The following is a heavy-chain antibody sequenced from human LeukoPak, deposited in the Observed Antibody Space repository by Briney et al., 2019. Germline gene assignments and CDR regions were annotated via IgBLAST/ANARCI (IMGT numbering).Heavy chain of an antibody. Sequence: GGSLRLSCAASGFTFSSYSMNWVRQAPGKGLEWVSSISSSSSYIYYADSVKGRFTISRDNAQNSLYLQMNSLRAEDTAVYYCARDVWGMDKRVVVPAAIYWFDPWGQGTLVTVSS. D-gene: IGHD2-2*02. CDR2: ISSSSSYI. CDR1: GFTFSSYS. CDR3: ARDVWGMDKRVVVPAAIYWFDP. V-gene: IGHV3-21*01. J-gene: IGHJ5*02.